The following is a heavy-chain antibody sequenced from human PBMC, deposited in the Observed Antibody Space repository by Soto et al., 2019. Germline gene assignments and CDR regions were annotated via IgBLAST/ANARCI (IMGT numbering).Heavy chain of an antibody. CDR3: ARSPEIVYRYGLDVDY. J-gene: IGHJ4*02. Sequence: QVQLVQSGAEVKKPGASVKVSCKASGYTFTSYAMHWVRQAPGQRLEWMGWINAGNGNTKYSQKFQGRVPITRDTSASTAYMELSSLRSEDTAVYYCARSPEIVYRYGLDVDYWGQGTLVTVSS. CDR1: GYTFTSYA. V-gene: IGHV1-3*01. D-gene: IGHD5-18*01. CDR2: INAGNGNT.